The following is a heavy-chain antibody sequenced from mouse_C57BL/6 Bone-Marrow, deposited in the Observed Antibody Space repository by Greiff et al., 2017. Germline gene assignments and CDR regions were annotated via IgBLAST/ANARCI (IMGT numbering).Heavy chain of an antibody. J-gene: IGHJ2*01. Sequence: QVQLQQPGAELVKPGASVKLSCKASGYTFTSYWMHWVKQRPGQGLEWIGMIHPNSGSTNYNEKFKSKATLTVDKSSSTAYMQLSSLTSEDSAVYYCATYYGSIPCYCDYWGQGTTLTVSS. V-gene: IGHV1-64*01. D-gene: IGHD1-1*01. CDR1: GYTFTSYW. CDR2: IHPNSGST. CDR3: ATYYGSIPCYCDY.